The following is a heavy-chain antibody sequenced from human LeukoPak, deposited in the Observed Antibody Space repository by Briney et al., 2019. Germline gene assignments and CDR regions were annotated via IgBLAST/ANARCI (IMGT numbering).Heavy chain of an antibody. V-gene: IGHV1-24*01. D-gene: IGHD3-22*01. CDR2: FDPEDGET. CDR1: GYTLTELS. Sequence: ASVKVSCKVSGYTLTELSMHWVRQAPGKGLEWMEGFDPEDGETIYAQKFQGRVTMTEDTSTDTAYMELSSLRSEDTAVYYCATNYYDSSGYLTPLDYWGQGTLVTVSS. J-gene: IGHJ4*02. CDR3: ATNYYDSSGYLTPLDY.